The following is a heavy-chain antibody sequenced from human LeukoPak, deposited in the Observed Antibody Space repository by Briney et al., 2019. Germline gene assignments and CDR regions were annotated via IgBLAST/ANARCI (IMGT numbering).Heavy chain of an antibody. Sequence: ASVKVSCKASGYTFTSYGISWVRQTPGQGLEWMGWINPNSGGTNYAQKFQGRVTMTRDTSISTAYMELSRLRSDDTAVYYCARQSSGGYGLGYWGQGTLVTVSS. CDR3: ARQSSGGYGLGY. D-gene: IGHD5-12*01. V-gene: IGHV1-2*02. J-gene: IGHJ4*02. CDR2: INPNSGGT. CDR1: GYTFTSYG.